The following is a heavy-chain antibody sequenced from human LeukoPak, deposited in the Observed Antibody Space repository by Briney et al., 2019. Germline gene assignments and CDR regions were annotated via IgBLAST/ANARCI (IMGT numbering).Heavy chain of an antibody. CDR1: GFTFSGYG. V-gene: IGHV3-48*02. D-gene: IGHD3-22*01. Sequence: GGSLRLSCAASGFTFSGYGMNWVRQAPGKGLEWDSYISSSGSHIYYADSVRGRFTISRDNAQNSLYLHLNSLRDEDTAVYYCARDPYYYDSSGYYSTDYWGQGTLVTVSS. CDR3: ARDPYYYDSSGYYSTDY. J-gene: IGHJ4*02. CDR2: ISSSGSHI.